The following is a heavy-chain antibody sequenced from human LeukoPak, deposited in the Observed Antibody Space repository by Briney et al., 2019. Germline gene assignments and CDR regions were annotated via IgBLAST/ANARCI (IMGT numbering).Heavy chain of an antibody. CDR2: IYYSGST. J-gene: IGHJ4*02. CDR3: AREKATVTTLDY. V-gene: IGHV4-59*01. CDR1: GGSISSYY. Sequence: PSETLSLTCTVSGGSISSYYWSWIRQPPGKGLEWIGYIYYSGSTNYNPSLKSRVTISVDTSKNQFSLKLSSVTAADTAVYYCAREKATVTTLDYWGQGTLVTVSS. D-gene: IGHD4-17*01.